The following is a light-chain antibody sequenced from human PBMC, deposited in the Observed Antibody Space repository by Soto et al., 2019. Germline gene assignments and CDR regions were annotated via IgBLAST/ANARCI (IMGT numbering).Light chain of an antibody. CDR1: QSVSTW. V-gene: IGKV1-12*01. CDR3: QQANSFPLT. Sequence: DIQMTQSPSTLSVSVGDIVTITCRASQSVSTWLAWYQQKPGKAPKLLIYAASTLQGGVPSRFSGSGSGTDFTLTISNLQPEDFATYYCQQANSFPLTFGGGTKVDIK. J-gene: IGKJ4*01. CDR2: AAS.